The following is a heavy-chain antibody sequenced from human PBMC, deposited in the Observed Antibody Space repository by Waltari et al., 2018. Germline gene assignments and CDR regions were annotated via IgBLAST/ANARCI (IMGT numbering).Heavy chain of an antibody. J-gene: IGHJ4*02. D-gene: IGHD5-18*01. CDR2: INPNSGGT. V-gene: IGHV1-2*02. CDR3: ARGTQLWRGAGGTNFDY. CDR1: GSTFTAYY. Sequence: QVPLVQSGAEVKKPGASVKVSCQASGSTFTAYYMPGVRQAPGQGLEWMGWINPNSGGTNYAQKFQGRVTMTRDTSISTAYMELSRLRSDDTAVYYCARGTQLWRGAGGTNFDYWGQGTLVTVSS.